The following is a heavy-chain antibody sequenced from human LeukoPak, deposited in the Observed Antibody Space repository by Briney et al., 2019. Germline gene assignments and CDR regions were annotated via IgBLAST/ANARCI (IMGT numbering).Heavy chain of an antibody. J-gene: IGHJ2*01. CDR3: ARDGGQQLVVWYFDL. V-gene: IGHV1-18*01. CDR1: GYTFTSYG. D-gene: IGHD6-13*01. CDR2: ISAYNGNT. Sequence: VASVKVSCKASGYTFTSYGISWVRQAPGQGLEWMGWISAYNGNTNYAQKLQGRVTMTTDTSTSTAYMELRSLRSDDTAVYYCARDGGQQLVVWYFDLWGRGTLVTVSS.